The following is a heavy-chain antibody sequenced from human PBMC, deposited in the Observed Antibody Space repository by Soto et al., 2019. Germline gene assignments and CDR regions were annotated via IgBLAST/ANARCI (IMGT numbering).Heavy chain of an antibody. Sequence: SETLSLTSTVSGGSTSSRNYSWGWIRQPPGKGLEWIGEINHSGSTNYNPSLKSRVTISVDTSKNQFSLKLSSVTAADTAVYYCARPLMDVWGQGTTVTVSS. CDR3: ARPLMDV. V-gene: IGHV4-39*07. CDR2: INHSGST. J-gene: IGHJ6*02. CDR1: GGSTSSRNYS.